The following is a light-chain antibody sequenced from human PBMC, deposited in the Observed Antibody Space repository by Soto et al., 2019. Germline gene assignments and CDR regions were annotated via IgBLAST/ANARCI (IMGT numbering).Light chain of an antibody. CDR3: CSYVGSYSYV. CDR1: SSDVGGYKS. J-gene: IGLJ1*01. CDR2: DVS. Sequence: QSALTQPRSVSGSPGQSVTVSCIGTSSDVGGYKSVSWYQQYPGKAPKLMIYDVSERPSGAPNRFSGSKSGNTASLTISGLQAEDEADYYCCSYVGSYSYVFGTGTKVTVL. V-gene: IGLV2-11*01.